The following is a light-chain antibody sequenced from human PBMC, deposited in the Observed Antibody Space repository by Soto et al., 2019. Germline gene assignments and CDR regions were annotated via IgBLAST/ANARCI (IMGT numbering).Light chain of an antibody. V-gene: IGLV1-40*01. CDR2: DNS. J-gene: IGLJ2*01. CDR1: SPNIGPGYD. Sequence: QSVLTQPPSVSGAPGQRVTISCTGSSPNIGPGYDVHWYQQLPGTAPKLLIYDNSNRPSGVPDRFSGSKSGTSASLAITGLQAEDEADYYCQSYDSSLSGVFGGGTKVTVL. CDR3: QSYDSSLSGV.